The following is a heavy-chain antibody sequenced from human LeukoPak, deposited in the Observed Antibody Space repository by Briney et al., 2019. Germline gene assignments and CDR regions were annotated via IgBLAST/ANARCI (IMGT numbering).Heavy chain of an antibody. D-gene: IGHD5-24*01. CDR2: ISQVGSDK. V-gene: IGHV3-30*18. Sequence: SGGSLRLSCAASGFTFSNLGFHWVRQAPGKGLEWVATISQVGSDKYYADSVKGRFTMSRDNSKNTLYLQMNSLRAEDTALYYCAKDLGDGYNYFDYWGQGTLVTVSS. CDR3: AKDLGDGYNYFDY. CDR1: GFTFSNLG. J-gene: IGHJ4*02.